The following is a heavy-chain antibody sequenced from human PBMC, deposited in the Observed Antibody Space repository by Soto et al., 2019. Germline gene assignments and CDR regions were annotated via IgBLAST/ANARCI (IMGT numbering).Heavy chain of an antibody. V-gene: IGHV3-7*01. Sequence: GGSLRLSCAASGFTFSSYWMSWVRQAPGKGLEWVANIKQDGSEKYYVDSVKGRFTISRDNAKNSLYLQMNGLRAEDTAVYYCARNPSVVVAATPLYYYMDVWGKGTTVTVSS. CDR3: ARNPSVVVAATPLYYYMDV. CDR1: GFTFSSYW. J-gene: IGHJ6*03. D-gene: IGHD2-15*01. CDR2: IKQDGSEK.